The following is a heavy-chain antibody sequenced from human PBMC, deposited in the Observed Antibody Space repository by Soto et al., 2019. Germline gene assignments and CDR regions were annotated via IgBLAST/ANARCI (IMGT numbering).Heavy chain of an antibody. V-gene: IGHV3-33*01. CDR2: IWYDGINT. Sequence: QVQLVDSGGAVVQPGRLLRPPCAASGFIFGSFAIHWFRQPPGKGLEWVAQIWYDGINTYYADSVKGRFTISRDNSRNTLYLQMNSLRAEDTAVYHCVRDLLGSGGHFDYWGQGTLVTVSS. CDR3: VRDLLGSGGHFDY. CDR1: GFIFGSFA. D-gene: IGHD7-27*01. J-gene: IGHJ4*02.